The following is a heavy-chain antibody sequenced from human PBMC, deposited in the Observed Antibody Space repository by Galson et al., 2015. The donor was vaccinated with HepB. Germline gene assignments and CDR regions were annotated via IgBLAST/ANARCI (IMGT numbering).Heavy chain of an antibody. CDR3: VKGGRVVATITFDY. Sequence: SLRLSCAASGFTFSSYAMHWVRQAPGKGLEYVSAISSNGGSTYYADSVKGRFTISRDNSKNTLYLQMSSLRAEDTAVYYCVKGGRVVATITFDYWGQGTLVTVSS. J-gene: IGHJ4*02. D-gene: IGHD5-12*01. CDR1: GFTFSSYA. CDR2: ISSNGGST. V-gene: IGHV3-64D*06.